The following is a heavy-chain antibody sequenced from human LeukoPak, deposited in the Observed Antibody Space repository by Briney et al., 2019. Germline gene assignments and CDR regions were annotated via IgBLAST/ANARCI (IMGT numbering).Heavy chain of an antibody. V-gene: IGHV3-23*01. J-gene: IGHJ4*02. CDR1: GFTFSSYG. CDR3: AKGKDDSSGWYFFY. D-gene: IGHD6-19*01. CDR2: ISGSGGST. Sequence: PGGPLRLSCAASGFTFSSYGMSWVRQAPGKGLEWVSAISGSGGSTYYADSVKGRFTISRDNSKNTLYLQMNSLRAEDTAVYYCAKGKDDSSGWYFFYWGQGTLVTVSS.